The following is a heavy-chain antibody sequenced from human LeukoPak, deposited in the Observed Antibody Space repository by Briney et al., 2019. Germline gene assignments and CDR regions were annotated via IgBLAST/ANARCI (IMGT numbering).Heavy chain of an antibody. CDR1: GFTFSDHF. D-gene: IGHD6-19*01. J-gene: IGHJ4*02. Sequence: GGSLRLSCVVSGFTFSDHFLDWVGQAPGKGLEWVGRSRNKAKSYTTEYAASVKGRFTISRDDSQNSLYLQMNSLKTEDTAVYYCVRVGSVAGSDYLDYWGQGTLVTVSS. V-gene: IGHV3-72*01. CDR3: VRVGSVAGSDYLDY. CDR2: SRNKAKSYTT.